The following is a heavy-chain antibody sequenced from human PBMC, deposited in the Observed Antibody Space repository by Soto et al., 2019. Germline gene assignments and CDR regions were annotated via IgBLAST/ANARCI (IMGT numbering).Heavy chain of an antibody. D-gene: IGHD6-19*01. CDR3: GSSSSGRYVEN. CDR1: GFTLSDSA. CDR2: MRSKGNNYAT. J-gene: IGHJ4*02. Sequence: EVQLVESGGGLVQPGGSLKLSCAASGFTLSDSAVLWVRQTSGKGLGWLGRMRSKGNNYATVYVASVKGRLTISRDDSENMAYLQMDSLKTEDTAVYYCGSSSSGRYVENWGQGTLVTVSS. V-gene: IGHV3-73*01.